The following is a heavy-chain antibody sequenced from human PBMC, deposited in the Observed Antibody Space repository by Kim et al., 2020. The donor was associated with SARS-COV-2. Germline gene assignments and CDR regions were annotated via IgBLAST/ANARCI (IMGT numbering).Heavy chain of an antibody. D-gene: IGHD3-22*01. CDR2: INPNSGGT. J-gene: IGHJ4*02. CDR3: ARVQTAYNSGYYYRVPGSYFDY. V-gene: IGHV1-2*02. Sequence: ASVKVSCKASGYTFTGYYIHWVRQAPGQGLEWMGWINPNSGGTDYAQKFQGRVTMTRDTSISTAYMELSRLRSDDTAVYYCARVQTAYNSGYYYRVPGSYFDYGGQGTLVTVSS. CDR1: GYTFTGYY.